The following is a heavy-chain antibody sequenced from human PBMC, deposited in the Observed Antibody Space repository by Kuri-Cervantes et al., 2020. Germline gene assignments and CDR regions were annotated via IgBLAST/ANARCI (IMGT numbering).Heavy chain of an antibody. Sequence: SETLSLTCTVSGGSISSSSYYWGWIRQPPGKGLEWIGEINHSGSTNYSPSLKSRVTISIDTAQNQFSLKLSSVTPADTAVYYCGRTYPLVSAAPILFDPWGQGTPVTVSS. D-gene: IGHD2-15*01. J-gene: IGHJ5*02. CDR3: GRTYPLVSAAPILFDP. CDR1: GGSISSSSYY. V-gene: IGHV4-39*07. CDR2: INHSGST.